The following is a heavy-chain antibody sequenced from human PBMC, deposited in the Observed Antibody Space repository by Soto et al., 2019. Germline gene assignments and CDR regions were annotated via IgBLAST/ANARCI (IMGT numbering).Heavy chain of an antibody. D-gene: IGHD2-2*01. CDR1: GYTFTGYY. CDR3: AREPLGYSSSTSCYVGGFIDY. J-gene: IGHJ4*01. CDR2: INPNSGGT. Sequence: ASVKVSFKASGYTFTGYYMHWVRQAPGQGLEWMGWINPNSGGTNYAQKFQGWVTMTRDTSISTAYMELSRLRSDDTAVYYCAREPLGYSSSTSCYVGGFIDYWGQ. V-gene: IGHV1-2*04.